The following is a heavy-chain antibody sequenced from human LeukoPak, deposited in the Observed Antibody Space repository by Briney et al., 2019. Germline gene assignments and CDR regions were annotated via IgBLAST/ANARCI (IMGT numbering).Heavy chain of an antibody. CDR2: ISNTGDTT. CDR1: GFTFGSYA. J-gene: IGHJ4*02. CDR3: VTDLRNSLGATYLDY. V-gene: IGHV3-23*01. D-gene: IGHD1-26*01. Sequence: PGGSLRLSCAASGFTFGSYAMSCVRQPPGKGLEWVSTISNTGDTTYDADSVKGRFTISRDNSKNTLYLQMSSLRAEDTAVYYCVTDLRNSLGATYLDYWGQGTLVTVSS.